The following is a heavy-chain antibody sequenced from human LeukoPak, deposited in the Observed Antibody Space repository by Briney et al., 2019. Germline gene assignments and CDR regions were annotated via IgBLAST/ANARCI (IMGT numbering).Heavy chain of an antibody. CDR2: IYYSGST. J-gene: IGHJ4*02. CDR1: GGSFSNDY. D-gene: IGHD1-1*01. V-gene: IGHV4-59*01. Sequence: SETLSLTCTVSGGSFSNDYWSWIRQPPGKGLEWMGYIYYSGSTNYNPSLKGRVTMSIDTSKNQFSLKLSSVTAADTAVYYCARSRLQLERPFDYWGQGTLVTVSS. CDR3: ARSRLQLERPFDY.